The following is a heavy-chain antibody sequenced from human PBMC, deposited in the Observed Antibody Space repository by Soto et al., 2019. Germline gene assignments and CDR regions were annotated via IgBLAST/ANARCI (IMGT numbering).Heavy chain of an antibody. CDR2: ISSGGGYT. J-gene: IGHJ3*02. CDR1: GFTFSDYY. CDR3: ARKSTPERGAHAFDI. Sequence: PGGSLRLSCAASGFTFSDYYMSWIRQAPGKGLEWLSYISSGGGYTNYADSVKGRFTISRDNAKNSLYLQMSSLRADDTAVYYCARKSTPERGAHAFDIWGQGTMVTVSS. V-gene: IGHV3-11*03.